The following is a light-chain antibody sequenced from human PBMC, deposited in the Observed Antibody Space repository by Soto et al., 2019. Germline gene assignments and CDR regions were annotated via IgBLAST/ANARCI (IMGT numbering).Light chain of an antibody. Sequence: QSALTQPASVSGSPGQSITISCTGTSSDVGGYNYVSWYQQHPGKAPKLMIYDVNNRPSGVSNRFSGSKSDNTASLTISGPQAEDEADYYCCSYTSSNTVLFGGGTKLTVL. J-gene: IGLJ2*01. CDR1: SSDVGGYNY. CDR3: CSYTSSNTVL. CDR2: DVN. V-gene: IGLV2-14*01.